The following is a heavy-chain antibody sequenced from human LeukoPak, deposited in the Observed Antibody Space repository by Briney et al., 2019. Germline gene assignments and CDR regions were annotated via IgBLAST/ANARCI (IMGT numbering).Heavy chain of an antibody. J-gene: IGHJ6*04. CDR3: ARISTILDV. CDR1: GASIRSYY. CDR2: IYHSGST. D-gene: IGHD5/OR15-5a*01. Sequence: SETLSLTCTVSGASIRSYYWSWIRQPPGKGLEWIGYIYHSGSTNYNPSLKSRVTISVDTSQNQFSLKLTSVTAADTAVYYCARISTILDVWGKGTTVTVSS. V-gene: IGHV4-59*01.